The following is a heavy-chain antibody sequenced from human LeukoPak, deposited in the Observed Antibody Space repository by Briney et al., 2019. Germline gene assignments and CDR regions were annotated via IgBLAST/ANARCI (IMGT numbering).Heavy chain of an antibody. CDR3: AKVGRGSSDAFDI. Sequence: GGSLRLSCAASRFTLNTYAMSWVRQAPGKGLEWVSAISGSGGSTYYADSVKGRFTISRDNSKNTLYLQMNSLRAEDTAVYYCAKVGRGSSDAFDIWGQGTMVTVSS. D-gene: IGHD3-10*01. J-gene: IGHJ3*02. CDR1: RFTLNTYA. V-gene: IGHV3-23*01. CDR2: ISGSGGST.